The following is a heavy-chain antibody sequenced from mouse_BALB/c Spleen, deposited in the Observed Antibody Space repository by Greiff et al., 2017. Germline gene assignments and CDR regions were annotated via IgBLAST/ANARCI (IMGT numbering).Heavy chain of an antibody. J-gene: IGHJ3*01. V-gene: IGHV1-14*01. D-gene: IGHD1-1*02. CDR1: GYTFTSYV. CDR2: INPYNDGT. CDR3: ARGEGSAWFAY. Sequence: VQLQQSGPELVKPGASVKMSCKASGYTFTSYVMHWVKQKPGQGLEWIGYINPYNDGTKYNEKFKGKATLTSDKSSSTAYMELSSLTSEDSAVYYCARGEGSAWFAYWGQGTLVTVSA.